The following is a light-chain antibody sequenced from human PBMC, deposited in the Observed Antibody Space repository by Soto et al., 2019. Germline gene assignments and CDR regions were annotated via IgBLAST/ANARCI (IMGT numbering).Light chain of an antibody. Sequence: EIVLTQSPATLSLSPGETATLSCRASPSVTNFLAWYQQNPGQAPRLLIYGEFNRATGIPARFSGSGSGTDFTLTISSLEPEDSAIYYCQQRNIWPPVAFGQGTRLEIK. J-gene: IGKJ5*01. CDR3: QQRNIWPPVA. CDR2: GEF. V-gene: IGKV3-11*01. CDR1: PSVTNF.